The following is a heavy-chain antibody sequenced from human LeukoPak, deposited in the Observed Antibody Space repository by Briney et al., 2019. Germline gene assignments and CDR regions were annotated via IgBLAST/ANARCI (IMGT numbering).Heavy chain of an antibody. D-gene: IGHD5-24*01. J-gene: IGHJ4*02. CDR3: ARAASRDGYNDY. CDR1: GYTFTSYG. V-gene: IGHV1-18*01. CDR2: ISAYNGNT. Sequence: ASVKVSCKASGYTFTSYGISWVRQAPGQGLEWMGWISAYNGNTNYAQKLQGRVTMTTVTSTSTAYMELRSLRSDDTAVYYCARAASRDGYNDYWGQGTLVTVSS.